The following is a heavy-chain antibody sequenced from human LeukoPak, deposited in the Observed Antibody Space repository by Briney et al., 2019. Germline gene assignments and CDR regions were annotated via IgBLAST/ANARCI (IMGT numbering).Heavy chain of an antibody. CDR3: ARPGYALRGWFDP. J-gene: IGHJ5*02. CDR1: GGSISSSSYY. D-gene: IGHD1-1*01. CDR2: IYYSGST. V-gene: IGHV4-39*01. Sequence: PSETLSLTCTVSGGSISSSSYYWGWIRQPPGKGLEWIGSIYYSGSTYYNPSLKSRVTISVDTSKNQFSLKLSSVTAADTAVYYCARPGYALRGWFDPWGQGTLVTVSS.